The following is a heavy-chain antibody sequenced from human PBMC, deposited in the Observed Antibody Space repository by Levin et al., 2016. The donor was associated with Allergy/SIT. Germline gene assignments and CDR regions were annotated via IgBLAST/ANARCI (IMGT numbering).Heavy chain of an antibody. CDR3: AREYYDILTGANRYFDY. Sequence: WVRQAPGQGLEWMGWINPNSGGTNYAQKFQGRVTMTRDTSISTAYMELSRLRSDDTAVYYCAREYYDILTGANRYFDYWGQGTLVTVSS. J-gene: IGHJ4*02. CDR2: INPNSGGT. V-gene: IGHV1-2*02. D-gene: IGHD3-9*01.